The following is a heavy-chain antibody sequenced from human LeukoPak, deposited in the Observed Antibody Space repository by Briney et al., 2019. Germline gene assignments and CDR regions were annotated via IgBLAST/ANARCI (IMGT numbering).Heavy chain of an antibody. CDR3: ARARNNYDRSGYSALDY. D-gene: IGHD3-22*01. V-gene: IGHV3-33*01. Sequence: GRSLRLSCAASEFTFSSYGMHWVRQAPGKGLEWVARLWYDGTNKYHADSVKGRFTISRDNSQSTLYLQMNSLRAEDTAVYYCARARNNYDRSGYSALDYWGQGTLVTVSS. CDR2: LWYDGTNK. CDR1: EFTFSSYG. J-gene: IGHJ4*02.